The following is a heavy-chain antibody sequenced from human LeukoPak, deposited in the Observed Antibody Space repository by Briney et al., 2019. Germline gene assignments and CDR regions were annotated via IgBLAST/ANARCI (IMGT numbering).Heavy chain of an antibody. CDR3: ARQGQKSRSRSGSPRDY. Sequence: ASVKVSCKASGYTFTGYYMHWVRQAPCQGLEWMGLINPNSGGTNYDQKFQGRGTMTRDTSISTAYMEPRRLSSDDTGVYHCARQGQKSRSRSGSPRDYWGQRTRVTVSS. D-gene: IGHD6-25*01. J-gene: IGHJ4*02. CDR2: INPNSGGT. CDR1: GYTFTGYY. V-gene: IGHV1-2*02.